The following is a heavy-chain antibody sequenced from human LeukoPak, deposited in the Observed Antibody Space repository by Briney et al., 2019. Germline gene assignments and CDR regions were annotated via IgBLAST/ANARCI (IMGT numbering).Heavy chain of an antibody. V-gene: IGHV4-34*01. CDR2: IYYSGST. CDR3: ARHAHYYDSSGYYFFDI. CDR1: GGSFSGYY. Sequence: SETLSLTCAVHGGSFSGYYWSWIRQPPGKGLEWIGSIYYSGSTYYNPSLKSRVTISVDTSKNQFSLKLSSVTAADTAVYYCARHAHYYDSSGYYFFDIWGQGTMVTVSS. D-gene: IGHD3-22*01. J-gene: IGHJ3*02.